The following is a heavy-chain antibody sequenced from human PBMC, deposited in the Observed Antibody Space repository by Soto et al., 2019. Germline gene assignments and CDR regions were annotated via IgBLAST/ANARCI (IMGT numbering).Heavy chain of an antibody. V-gene: IGHV4-39*01. CDR3: ARHIRLATHYYGMDV. J-gene: IGHJ6*02. Sequence: QLQLQESGPGLVKPSETLSLTCTVSGGSISSSSYYWGWIRQPPGKGLEWIGSIYYSGSTYYNPSLKSRVTISVDTSKNQFSLKLSSVTAADTAVYYCARHIRLATHYYGMDVWGQGTTVTVSS. CDR2: IYYSGST. CDR1: GGSISSSSYY. D-gene: IGHD5-12*01.